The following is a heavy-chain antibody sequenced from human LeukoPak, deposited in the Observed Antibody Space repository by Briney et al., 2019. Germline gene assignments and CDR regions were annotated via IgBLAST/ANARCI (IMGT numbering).Heavy chain of an antibody. CDR3: ARDGRQVGAASDY. CDR1: GFSFSSYT. Sequence: GGSLRPSCAASGFSFSSYTMNWVRQAPGKGLEWVSSISSSSTYMYYGGSVKGRFTISRDSAKNSLYLQMNSLRAEDTAVYYCARDGRQVGAASDYWGQGTLVTVSS. CDR2: ISSSSTYM. V-gene: IGHV3-21*01. D-gene: IGHD1-26*01. J-gene: IGHJ4*02.